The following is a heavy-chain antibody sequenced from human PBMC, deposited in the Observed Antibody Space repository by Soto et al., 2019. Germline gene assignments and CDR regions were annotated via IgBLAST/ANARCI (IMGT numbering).Heavy chain of an antibody. CDR3: AKERYSSSSPDFDY. Sequence: QVQLVESGGGVVQPGRSLRLSCAASGFTFSSYGMHWVRQAPGKGLEWVAVISYDGSNKYYADSVKGRFTISRDNSKNTLYLQMNSRRAEDTAVYYCAKERYSSSSPDFDYWGQGTLVTVSS. CDR1: GFTFSSYG. J-gene: IGHJ4*02. V-gene: IGHV3-30*18. CDR2: ISYDGSNK. D-gene: IGHD6-6*01.